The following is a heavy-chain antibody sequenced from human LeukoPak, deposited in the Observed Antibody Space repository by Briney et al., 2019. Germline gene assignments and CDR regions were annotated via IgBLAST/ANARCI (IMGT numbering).Heavy chain of an antibody. CDR1: GGTFSSYA. J-gene: IGHJ4*02. CDR3: AREYCSGGSCYFDY. D-gene: IGHD2-15*01. Sequence: SVKVSCKASGGTFSSYAISWVRQAPGQGLEWMGGIIPIFGTANYAQKFQGRVTITADESTSTAYMELSSLRSEDTAVYYCAREYCSGGSCYFDYWGQGTLVTVSS. CDR2: IIPIFGTA. V-gene: IGHV1-69*01.